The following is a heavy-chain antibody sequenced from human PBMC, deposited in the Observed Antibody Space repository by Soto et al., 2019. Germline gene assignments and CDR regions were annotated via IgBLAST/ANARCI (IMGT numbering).Heavy chain of an antibody. V-gene: IGHV3-53*01. D-gene: IGHD4-4*01. Sequence: HPGGSLRLPCAVSGFSVSGNYMSWVRQAPGKGLEWVSIIYTSGTTKYADSVKGRFIIYRDDSKNTLYLQMNSLRVEDTAVYFCARPIFLDYSYFGYWGRGTLVTVSS. CDR2: IYTSGTT. CDR3: ARPIFLDYSYFGY. J-gene: IGHJ4*02. CDR1: GFSVSGNY.